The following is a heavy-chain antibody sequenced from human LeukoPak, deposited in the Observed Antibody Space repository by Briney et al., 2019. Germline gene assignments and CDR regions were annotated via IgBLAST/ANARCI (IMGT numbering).Heavy chain of an antibody. CDR1: EFIFSGYW. D-gene: IGHD3-10*01. CDR2: ISGSGGST. Sequence: PGGSLRLSCAASEFIFSGYWMNWVRQAPGKGLEWVSTISGSGGSTYYADSVRGRFTISRDNSKNTLYLQMNSLRAEDTAVYYCAKDIITTSNTGVSIFGELDYWGQGTLVTVSS. J-gene: IGHJ4*02. CDR3: AKDIITTSNTGVSIFGELDY. V-gene: IGHV3-23*01.